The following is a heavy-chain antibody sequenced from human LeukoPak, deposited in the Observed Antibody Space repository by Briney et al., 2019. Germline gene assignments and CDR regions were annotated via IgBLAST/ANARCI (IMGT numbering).Heavy chain of an antibody. D-gene: IGHD6-13*01. CDR1: GFTFSSYA. J-gene: IGHJ5*02. CDR2: ISGSGGST. Sequence: PGGSLRLSCAASGFTFSSYAMSWVRQAPGKGLEWVSAISGSGGSTYYADSVKGRFTISRDNSKNTLYLQMNSLRAEDTAVYYCAKLTTCRIAAAGTGFDPWGQGTLVTVSS. V-gene: IGHV3-23*01. CDR3: AKLTTCRIAAAGTGFDP.